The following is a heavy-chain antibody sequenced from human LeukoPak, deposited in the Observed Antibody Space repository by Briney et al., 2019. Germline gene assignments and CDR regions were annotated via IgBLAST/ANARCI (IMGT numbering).Heavy chain of an antibody. J-gene: IGHJ4*02. CDR2: ISGSGGRT. CDR1: GFTFSSSA. D-gene: IGHD6-13*01. CDR3: VKERVGFGSIAARGYYFDY. Sequence: GGSLRLSCAASGFTFSSSAMSWVRQAPGKGLEWVSGISGSGGRTYYVDSVKGRFTISRDNSKNTLYLQMNSLRAEDTALYYCVKERVGFGSIAARGYYFDYWGQGTLVTVSS. V-gene: IGHV3-23*01.